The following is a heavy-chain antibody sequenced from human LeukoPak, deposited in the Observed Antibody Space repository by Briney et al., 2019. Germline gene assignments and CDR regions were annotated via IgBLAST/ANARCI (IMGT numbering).Heavy chain of an antibody. CDR2: IKHDGSEK. CDR3: AKVLGYCSSTSCYAYFDS. V-gene: IGHV3-7*01. CDR1: GFTFSTYW. Sequence: GGSLRLSCAASGFTFSTYWMTWLRQAPGKGLEWVADIKHDGSEKYYVDSVRGRFTISRDNSKNTLYLQMNSLRAEDTAVYYCAKVLGYCSSTSCYAYFDSWGQGTLVTVSS. J-gene: IGHJ4*02. D-gene: IGHD2-2*01.